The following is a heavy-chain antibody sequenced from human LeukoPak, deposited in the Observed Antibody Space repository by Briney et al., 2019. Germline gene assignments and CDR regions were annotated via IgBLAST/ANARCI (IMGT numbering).Heavy chain of an antibody. CDR1: GFTFSSYG. Sequence: AGGSLRLSCAASGFTFSSYGMHWVRQAPGKGLEWVAVIWYDGSNKYYADSVKGRFTISRDNSKNTLYLQMNSLRAEDTAVYYCARGEANYGGNSNYWGQGTLVTVSS. V-gene: IGHV3-33*01. D-gene: IGHD4-23*01. CDR2: IWYDGSNK. CDR3: ARGEANYGGNSNY. J-gene: IGHJ4*02.